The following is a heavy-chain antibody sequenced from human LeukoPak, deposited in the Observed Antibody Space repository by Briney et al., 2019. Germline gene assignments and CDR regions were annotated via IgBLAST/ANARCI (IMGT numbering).Heavy chain of an antibody. CDR2: ISAYNGNT. D-gene: IGHD2-2*01. CDR3: VRDQWESEVLIVVVPAAAYDGMDV. J-gene: IGHJ6*02. V-gene: IGHV1-18*01. Sequence: ASVKVSCTASGYTFTSYGISWVRQAPGQGLEWMGWISAYNGNTNYAQKLQGRVTMTTDTSTSTAYMELRSLRSDDTAVYYCVRDQWESEVLIVVVPAAAYDGMDVWGQGTTVTVSS. CDR1: GYTFTSYG.